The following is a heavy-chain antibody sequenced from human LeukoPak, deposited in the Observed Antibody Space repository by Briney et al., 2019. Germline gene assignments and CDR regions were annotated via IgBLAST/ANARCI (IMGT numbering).Heavy chain of an antibody. CDR2: IYYSGST. D-gene: IGHD5-24*01. V-gene: IGHV4-59*01. J-gene: IGHJ3*02. CDR1: GGSFSGYY. CDR3: ARAVMERWLQFTHGDAFDI. Sequence: SETLSLTCAVYGGSFSGYYWSWIRQPPGKGLEWIGYIYYSGSTNCNPSLKSRVTISVDTSKNQFSLKLSSVTAADTAVYYCARAVMERWLQFTHGDAFDIWGQGTMVTVSS.